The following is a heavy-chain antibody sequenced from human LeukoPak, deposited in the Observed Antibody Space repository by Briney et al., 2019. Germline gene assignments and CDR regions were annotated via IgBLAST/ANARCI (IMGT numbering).Heavy chain of an antibody. V-gene: IGHV4-59*11. CDR2: IYYSGST. CDR3: ARGTGDLRY. CDR1: GGSISSHY. Sequence: SETLSLTCTVSGGSISSHYWSWIRQPPGKGLEWIGYIYYSGSTNYNPSLKSRVTISVDTSKNQFSLKLSSVTAADTAVYYCARGTGDLRYWGQGTLVTVSS. J-gene: IGHJ4*02. D-gene: IGHD7-27*01.